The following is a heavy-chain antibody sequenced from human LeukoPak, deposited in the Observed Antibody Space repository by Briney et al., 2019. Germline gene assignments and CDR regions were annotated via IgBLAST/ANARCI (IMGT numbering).Heavy chain of an antibody. CDR3: AKDIKDRYSSSWYFYFDY. V-gene: IGHV3-43D*03. Sequence: GGSLRLSCAASGLTFDDYVMHWVRQAPGKGLEWVSLISWDGDSAYYADSVKGRFTITRDNSKNSLYLQMNSLRAEDTALYFCAKDIKDRYSSSWYFYFDYWGQGTLVTVSS. D-gene: IGHD6-13*01. J-gene: IGHJ4*02. CDR1: GLTFDDYV. CDR2: ISWDGDSA.